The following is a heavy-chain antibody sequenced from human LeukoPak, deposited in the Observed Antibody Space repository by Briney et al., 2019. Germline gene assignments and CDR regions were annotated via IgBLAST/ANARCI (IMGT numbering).Heavy chain of an antibody. D-gene: IGHD3-16*01. Sequence: PSGTLSLTCTVSGGSISSYYWSWIRQPPGKGLEWIGYIYYSGSTNYNPSLKSRVTISVDTSKNQFSLKLSSVTAADTAVYYRARLGPVNDYVWGSWFDPWGQGTLVTVSS. CDR2: IYYSGST. J-gene: IGHJ5*02. CDR3: ARLGPVNDYVWGSWFDP. CDR1: GGSISSYY. V-gene: IGHV4-59*01.